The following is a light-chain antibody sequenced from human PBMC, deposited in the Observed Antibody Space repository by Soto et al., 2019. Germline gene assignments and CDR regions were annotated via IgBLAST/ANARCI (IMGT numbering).Light chain of an antibody. CDR3: QQYGSSGT. CDR1: QSVASSF. J-gene: IGKJ1*01. Sequence: DIVLKQSPGTLSLSPGERATLSSRARQSVASSFLAWYQQNPGQAPRRLSYGASNRATGSPVRFSGSGSGTDFALTISRLEPEDFAVYYCQQYGSSGTFGQGTKVDIK. CDR2: GAS. V-gene: IGKV3-20*01.